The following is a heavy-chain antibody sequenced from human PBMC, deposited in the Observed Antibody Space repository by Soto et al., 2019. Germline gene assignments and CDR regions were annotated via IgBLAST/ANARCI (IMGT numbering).Heavy chain of an antibody. D-gene: IGHD6-13*01. CDR2: IRSKAYGGTT. CDR1: GFTFGDYA. J-gene: IGHJ6*02. Sequence: PGGSLRLSCTASGFTFGDYAMSWFRQAPGKGLEWVGFIRSKAYGGTTEYAASVKGRFTISRDDSKSIAYLQMNSLKTEDTAVYYCTREGSSRTIGYYYYGMDVWGQGTTVTVSS. V-gene: IGHV3-49*03. CDR3: TREGSSRTIGYYYYGMDV.